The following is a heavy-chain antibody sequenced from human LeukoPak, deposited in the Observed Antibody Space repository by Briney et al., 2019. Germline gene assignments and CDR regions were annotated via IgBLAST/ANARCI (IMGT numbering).Heavy chain of an antibody. J-gene: IGHJ6*03. CDR2: IIPIFGTA. V-gene: IGHV1-69*05. D-gene: IGHD3-3*01. CDR3: ARGADFLHYYMDV. CDR1: GGTFSSYA. Sequence: SVKVSFKASGGTFSSYAISWVRQAPGQGLEWMGGIIPIFGTANYAQKFQGRVTITTDESTSTAYMELSSLRSEDTAVYYCARGADFLHYYMDVWGKGTTVTVSS.